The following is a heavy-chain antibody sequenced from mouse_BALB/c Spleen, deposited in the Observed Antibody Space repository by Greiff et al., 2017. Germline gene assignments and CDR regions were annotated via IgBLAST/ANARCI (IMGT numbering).Heavy chain of an antibody. CDR1: GFNIKDYY. D-gene: IGHD1-1*01. V-gene: IGHV14-4*02. Sequence: VQLQQSGAELVRSGASVKLSCTASGFNIKDYYMHWVKQRPEQGLEWIGWIDPENGDTEYAPKFQGKATMTADTSSNTAYLQLSSLTSEDTAVYYCNAILDYYGSSYDAMDYWGQGTSVTVSS. J-gene: IGHJ4*01. CDR3: NAILDYYGSSYDAMDY. CDR2: IDPENGDT.